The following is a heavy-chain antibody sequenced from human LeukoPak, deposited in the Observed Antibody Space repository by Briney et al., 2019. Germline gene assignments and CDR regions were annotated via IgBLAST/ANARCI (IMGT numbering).Heavy chain of an antibody. D-gene: IGHD6-19*01. Sequence: SETLSLTCTVSGGSIGSYYWSWIRQPAGKGLEWIGRIYTSGSTNYNPSLKSRVTMSVDTSKNQFSLKVTSVTAADTAMCFCARSVAGYFDYWGQGTLVTVSS. V-gene: IGHV4-4*07. CDR3: ARSVAGYFDY. CDR2: IYTSGST. CDR1: GGSIGSYY. J-gene: IGHJ4*02.